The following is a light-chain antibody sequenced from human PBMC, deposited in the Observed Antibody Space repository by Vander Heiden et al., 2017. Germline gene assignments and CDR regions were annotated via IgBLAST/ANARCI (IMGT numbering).Light chain of an antibody. CDR3: QQYNSYSWT. J-gene: IGKJ1*01. CDR2: KAS. Sequence: DIQMTQSPSTLSASGGDRVTITCRASQSISSWLAWYQQKPGNAPKLLIYKASNLEPGVPSRFSGSGSGTEFTLTISSLHPDDCATYYCQQYNSYSWTFGQGTKVEIK. CDR1: QSISSW. V-gene: IGKV1-5*03.